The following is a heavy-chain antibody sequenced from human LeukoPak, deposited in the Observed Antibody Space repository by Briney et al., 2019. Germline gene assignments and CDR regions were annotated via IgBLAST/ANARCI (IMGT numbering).Heavy chain of an antibody. D-gene: IGHD3-10*01. J-gene: IGHJ3*02. CDR3: ARGYYGSGSYQDAFDI. V-gene: IGHV4-34*01. CDR1: IESFSGHY. CDR2: INHSGST. Sequence: SETLSLTCAVYIESFSGHYWSWIRQPPGKGLEWIGKINHSGSTNYNPSLKSRVTISVDTSKNQFSLKLSSVTAADTAVYYCARGYYGSGSYQDAFDIWGQGTMVIVSS.